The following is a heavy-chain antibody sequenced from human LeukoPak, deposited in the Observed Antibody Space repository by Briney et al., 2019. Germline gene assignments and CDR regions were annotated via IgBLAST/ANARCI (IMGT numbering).Heavy chain of an antibody. CDR1: GGSISSSNW. V-gene: IGHV4-4*02. J-gene: IGHJ6*02. D-gene: IGHD6-13*01. Sequence: PSGTLSLTCAVSGGSISSSNWWSWVRQPPGRGLEWIGEIYHSGSTNYNPSLKSRVTISVDTSKNQFSLKLSPVTAADTAVYYCARAKVSSSWYARFYYYYGMDVWGQGTTVTVSS. CDR3: ARAKVSSSWYARFYYYYGMDV. CDR2: IYHSGST.